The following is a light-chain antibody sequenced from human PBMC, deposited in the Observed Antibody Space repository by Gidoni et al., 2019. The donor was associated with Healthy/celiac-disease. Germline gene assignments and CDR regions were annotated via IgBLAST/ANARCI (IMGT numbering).Light chain of an antibody. V-gene: IGLV1-47*01. CDR3: AAWDDSLSGRV. CDR1: SSTIGSNY. Sequence: QSVRTQPPSASGTPGPRVTISCSGSSSTIGSNYVYWYQQLPGTAPKLLIYRNNQRPSGVPDRFSGSKSGTSASLAISGLRSEDEADYYCAAWDDSLSGRVFGGGTKLTVL. CDR2: RNN. J-gene: IGLJ3*02.